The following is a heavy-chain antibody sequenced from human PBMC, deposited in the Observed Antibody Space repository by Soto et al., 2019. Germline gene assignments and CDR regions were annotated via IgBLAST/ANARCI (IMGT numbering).Heavy chain of an antibody. D-gene: IGHD5-18*01. J-gene: IGHJ6*02. Sequence: QVQLVQSGAEVKKPGSSVKVSCKASGGTFSSYAISWVRQAPGQGLEWMGGIIPIFGTANYAQKFQGRVTITADESTSTAYMELRSLRSEDTAVYYCARGGVDTAMDRYHYYGMDVWGQGTTVTVSS. CDR2: IIPIFGTA. CDR3: ARGGVDTAMDRYHYYGMDV. V-gene: IGHV1-69*01. CDR1: GGTFSSYA.